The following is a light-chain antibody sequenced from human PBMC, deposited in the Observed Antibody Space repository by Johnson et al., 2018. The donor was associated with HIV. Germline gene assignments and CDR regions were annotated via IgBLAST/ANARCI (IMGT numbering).Light chain of an antibody. CDR1: TSNIGNNY. V-gene: IGLV1-51*02. CDR3: GTWDSSLRVGV. J-gene: IGLJ1*01. CDR2: ENN. Sequence: QSILTQPPSVSAAPGQKVTISCSGSTSNIGNNYVSWYQQLPGTAPKLLIYENNKRPTGITDRFSGSKSGTSATLGITGLQTGDEADYYCGTWDSSLRVGVFGTGTTVTVL.